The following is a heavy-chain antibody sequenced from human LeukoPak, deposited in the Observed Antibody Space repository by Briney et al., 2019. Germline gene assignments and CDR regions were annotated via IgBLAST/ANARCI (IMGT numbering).Heavy chain of an antibody. V-gene: IGHV4-59*01. Sequence: SETLSLTCTVSGGSISPYFWSWFRQPPGKGLEWIGYISYTGSTIYSPSLKSRVTISVDTSKNQFSLQLTSVTAADTAVYYRARDDYRRVTNFDPWGQGTLVTVSS. J-gene: IGHJ5*02. D-gene: IGHD3-10*01. CDR3: ARDDYRRVTNFDP. CDR1: GGSISPYF. CDR2: ISYTGST.